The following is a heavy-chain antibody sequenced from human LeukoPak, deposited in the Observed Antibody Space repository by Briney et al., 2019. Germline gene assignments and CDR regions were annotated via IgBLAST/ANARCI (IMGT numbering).Heavy chain of an antibody. CDR1: GFTFSNYG. J-gene: IGHJ4*02. V-gene: IGHV3-33*01. D-gene: IGHD6-13*01. Sequence: GRSLRLSCAASGFTFSNYGMHWARQAPGKGLEWVAVMWYDGSNKYYADSVKGRFTISRDNSKNTLYLQMNSLRAEDTAVYYCARGIAAAGTVPGFFDYWGQGTLVTVSS. CDR2: MWYDGSNK. CDR3: ARGIAAAGTVPGFFDY.